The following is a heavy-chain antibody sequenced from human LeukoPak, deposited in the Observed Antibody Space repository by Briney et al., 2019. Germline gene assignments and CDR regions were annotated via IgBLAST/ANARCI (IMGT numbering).Heavy chain of an antibody. J-gene: IGHJ5*02. V-gene: IGHV1-69*04. CDR2: IIPILGIA. CDR1: GGTFSSYT. D-gene: IGHD5-12*01. CDR3: ARDLRGYDLNAQFDP. Sequence: SVKVSCKASGGTFSSYTISWVRQAPGQGLEWMGRIIPILGIANYAQKFQGRVTITADKSTSTAYMELSSLRSEDTAVYYCARDLRGYDLNAQFDPWGQGTLVTVSS.